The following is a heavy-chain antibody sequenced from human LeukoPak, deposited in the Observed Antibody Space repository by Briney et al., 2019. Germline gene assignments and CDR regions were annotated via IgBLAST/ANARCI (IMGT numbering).Heavy chain of an antibody. CDR2: INTGDIT. Sequence: PAGGSLRLSCAASGFTFDYSAMTWVRQAPEKGLEWVPTINTGDITFYANSVKGRFTISRDNSKNALFLQMNSLRAEDTAIYYCVKGGFTYYDDWGQGTLVTVSS. V-gene: IGHV3-23*01. CDR1: GFTFDYSA. D-gene: IGHD3-22*01. J-gene: IGHJ4*02. CDR3: VKGGFTYYDD.